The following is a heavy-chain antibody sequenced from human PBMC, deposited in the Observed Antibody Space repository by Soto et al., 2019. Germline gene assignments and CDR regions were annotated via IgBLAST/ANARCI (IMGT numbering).Heavy chain of an antibody. J-gene: IGHJ4*02. CDR3: ARTKCSGGSCYSWSLDY. CDR2: RYYSEST. Sequence: SETLSLTCTVSGGSITTGVYYWSWIRHLPGKGLEWIGHRYYSESTYYNPSLKSRVSISLDTSKNQFSLKLSFVTAADTAMYYCARTKCSGGSCYSWSLDYWGQGPPVTVSS. CDR1: GGSITTGVYY. D-gene: IGHD2-15*01. V-gene: IGHV4-31*03.